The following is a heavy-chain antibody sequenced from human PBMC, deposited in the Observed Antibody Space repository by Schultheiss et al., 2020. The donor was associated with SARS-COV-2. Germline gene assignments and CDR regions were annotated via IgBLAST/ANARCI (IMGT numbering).Heavy chain of an antibody. CDR1: GFTFSSYA. CDR2: ISYDGSNK. CDR3: SVAIAAGGS. Sequence: GESLKISWAASGFTFSSYAMSWVRQAPGKGLEWVAVISYDGSNKYYADSVKGRFTISRDNSKNTLYLQMNSLRAEDTALYYCSVAIAAGGSWGQGTLVTVSS. V-gene: IGHV3-30*03. J-gene: IGHJ5*02. D-gene: IGHD6-19*01.